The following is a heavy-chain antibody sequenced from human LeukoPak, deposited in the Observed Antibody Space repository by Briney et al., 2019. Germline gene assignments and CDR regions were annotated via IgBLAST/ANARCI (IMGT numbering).Heavy chain of an antibody. CDR2: ISNTGRDT. J-gene: IGHJ1*01. CDR1: GFTFRSYS. Sequence: GGSLRLSCVASGFTFRSYSMHWVHQAPGQGLEWLSGISNTGRDTSYADSLKGRFTISRDNSKNTVFLQMNSLRAEDTAEYFCAHQVPPNDEYFDHWGQGTLVTVSS. CDR3: AHQVPPNDEYFDH. V-gene: IGHV3-23*01.